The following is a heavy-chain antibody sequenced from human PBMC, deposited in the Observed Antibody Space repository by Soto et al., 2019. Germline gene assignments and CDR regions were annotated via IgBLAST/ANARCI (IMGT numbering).Heavy chain of an antibody. CDR1: GLTLSTSS. CDR2: IRRHTSVT. D-gene: IGHD6-19*01. CDR3: ARFPVAGTSGPPVY. V-gene: IGHV3-48*01. J-gene: IGHJ4*02. Sequence: GGSLRLSCAAFGLTLSTSSMNWVRQAPGRGLEWISYIRRHTSVTAYADSVKDRFTISRDSAKNSLYLQMDSLRVEDTAVYYCARFPVAGTSGPPVYWGQGTLVTVSS.